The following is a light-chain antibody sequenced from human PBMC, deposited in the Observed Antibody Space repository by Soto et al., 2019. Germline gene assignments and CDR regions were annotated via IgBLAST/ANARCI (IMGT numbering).Light chain of an antibody. CDR1: QSVGKNY. CDR2: GAS. Sequence: EIVLTQSPGTLSLSPGEGATLSRRASQSVGKNYLAWYQHKSGQAPRLLIHGASNRATGIPARFSGSGSGTDFTLTISRLEPEDFVAYYCQQYATDPLTFGGGTKVEIK. J-gene: IGKJ4*01. V-gene: IGKV3-20*01. CDR3: QQYATDPLT.